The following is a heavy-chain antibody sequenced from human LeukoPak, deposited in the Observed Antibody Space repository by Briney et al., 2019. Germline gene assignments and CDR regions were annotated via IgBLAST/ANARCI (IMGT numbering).Heavy chain of an antibody. D-gene: IGHD6-13*01. J-gene: IGHJ6*02. Sequence: ASVKVSCRASGYTSTSYDINWVRQATGQGLEWMGWMNPNSGNTGYAQKFQGRVTMTRNTSISTAYMELSSLRSEDTAVYYCARLPGGIAAAEDYYYYGMDVWGQGTTVTVSS. CDR1: GYTSTSYD. CDR3: ARLPGGIAAAEDYYYYGMDV. V-gene: IGHV1-8*01. CDR2: MNPNSGNT.